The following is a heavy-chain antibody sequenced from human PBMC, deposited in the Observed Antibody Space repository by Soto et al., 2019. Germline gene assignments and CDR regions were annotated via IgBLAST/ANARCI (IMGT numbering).Heavy chain of an antibody. D-gene: IGHD3-10*01. CDR2: IFYIGTP. CDR1: GGSITSGDSY. V-gene: IGHV4-31*03. Sequence: PSETQSLTCTLTGGSITSGDSYWSWIRQHPEKGLEWIGYIFYIGTPYYNPSLKSRVTLSVDTSKNQFSLKLNSVTAADTAVYYCARYYGSANWFDPWGQGIQVTVS. CDR3: ARYYGSANWFDP. J-gene: IGHJ5*02.